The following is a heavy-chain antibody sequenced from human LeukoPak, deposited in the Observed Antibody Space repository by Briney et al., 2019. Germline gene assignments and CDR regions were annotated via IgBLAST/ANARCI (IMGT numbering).Heavy chain of an antibody. V-gene: IGHV3-7*01. J-gene: IGHJ4*02. Sequence: GGSLRLSCAASGFTFSSYWMSWVRQAPGKGLEWVANIKQDGSEKYYVDSVKGRFTISRDNAKNSLYLQMNSLRAEDTAVYYCARELLGHGYNSGDFDYWGQGTLVTVSS. CDR3: ARELLGHGYNSGDFDY. CDR1: GFTFSSYW. D-gene: IGHD5-12*01. CDR2: IKQDGSEK.